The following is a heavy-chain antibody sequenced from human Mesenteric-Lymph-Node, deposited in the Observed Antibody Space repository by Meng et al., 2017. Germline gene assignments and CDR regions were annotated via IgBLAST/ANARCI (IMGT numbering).Heavy chain of an antibody. Sequence: GESLKISCAASGFTFSSYAMHWVRQAPGKGLERVAVISYDGSNKYYADSVKGRFTIYRDNAKNTLYLQMTSRKAEDTAVYYCASPGYSSGWHGDYWGQGTLVTVSS. D-gene: IGHD6-19*01. V-gene: IGHV3-30*07. J-gene: IGHJ4*02. CDR2: ISYDGSNK. CDR1: GFTFSSYA. CDR3: ASPGYSSGWHGDY.